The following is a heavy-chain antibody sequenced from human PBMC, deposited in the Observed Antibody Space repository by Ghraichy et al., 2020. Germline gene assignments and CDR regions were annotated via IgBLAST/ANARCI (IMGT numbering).Heavy chain of an antibody. J-gene: IGHJ4*02. Sequence: SLTLSLTCAVYGGSFSGYYWSWIRQPPGKGLEWIGEINHSGSTNYNPSLKSRVTISVDTSKNQFSLKLSSVTAADTAVYYCAREARGATSNWGQGTLVTVSS. V-gene: IGHV4-34*01. CDR2: INHSGST. D-gene: IGHD3-10*01. CDR3: AREARGATSN. CDR1: GGSFSGYY.